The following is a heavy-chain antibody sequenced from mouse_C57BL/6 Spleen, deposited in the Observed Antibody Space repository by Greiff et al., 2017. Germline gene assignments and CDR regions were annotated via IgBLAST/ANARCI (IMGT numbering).Heavy chain of an antibody. CDR3: ARWLPPMDY. J-gene: IGHJ4*01. Sequence: VQLQQPGAELVMPGASVKLSCKASGYTFTSYWMHWVKQRPGQGLEWIGEIDPSDSYTNYNQKFKGKSTLTVDKSASTAYMQLSSLTSEDSAVYYCARWLPPMDYWGQGTSVTVSS. D-gene: IGHD2-2*01. CDR1: GYTFTSYW. CDR2: IDPSDSYT. V-gene: IGHV1-69*01.